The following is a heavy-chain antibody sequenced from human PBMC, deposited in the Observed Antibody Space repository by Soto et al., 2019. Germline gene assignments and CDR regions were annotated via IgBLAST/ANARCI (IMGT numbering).Heavy chain of an antibody. CDR2: IYYSGST. CDR3: ARRTVNIRTFYSGLKTHCFDY. V-gene: IGHV4-39*01. Sequence: SETLSLTCTVSGGSVSSGSYYWSWIRQPPGKGQEWIGYIYYSGSTYYTPSLQSRVAISVDTSKNQFSLKLNSVTAADTAVYYCARRTVNIRTFYSGLKTHCFDYWGQGTLVTVSS. D-gene: IGHD6-19*01. CDR1: GGSVSSGSYY. J-gene: IGHJ4*02.